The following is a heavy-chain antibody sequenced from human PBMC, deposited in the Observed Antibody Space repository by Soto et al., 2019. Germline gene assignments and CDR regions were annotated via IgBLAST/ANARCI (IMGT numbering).Heavy chain of an antibody. V-gene: IGHV3-23*01. J-gene: IGHJ4*02. CDR3: AKDLRPVGVWDFDH. CDR2: IIQDGST. CDR1: GFTFTTYS. Sequence: EVQLLESGGGSVLPGGSLRLSCAASGFTFTTYSLSWVRQAPGKGPEWVSGIIQDGSTKYADSVRGRFTISRDNSKNTVFLQMFSLGGEETAVYYCAKDLRPVGVWDFDHWGQGTSVTVSS. D-gene: IGHD4-17*01.